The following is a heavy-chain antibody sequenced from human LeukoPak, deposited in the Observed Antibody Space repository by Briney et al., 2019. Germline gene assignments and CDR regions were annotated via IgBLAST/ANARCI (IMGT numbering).Heavy chain of an antibody. D-gene: IGHD6-19*01. CDR1: GFTFSSYG. CDR2: IRFDGSYT. V-gene: IGHV3-30*02. Sequence: GGSLRLFCAASGFTFSSYGMHWVRQAPGKGLEGVAFIRFDGSYTYQTDTVKGRFTISRDNSQNMLFLQKNSLRLEDTALYYCAKSVTGITWFDPWRQGTLVTVPS. CDR3: AKSVTGITWFDP. J-gene: IGHJ5*02.